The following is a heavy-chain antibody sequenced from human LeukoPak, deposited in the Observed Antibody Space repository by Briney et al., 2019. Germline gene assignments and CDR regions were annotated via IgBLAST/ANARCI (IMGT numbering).Heavy chain of an antibody. CDR3: ARDLWRAYYYDL. V-gene: IGHV4-4*02. Sequence: SSETLSLTCAVSGVSISSSNWWWWVREPPGKGLEGFGEIYHSGSTNYNPSLKSRVTIPVDKSKNQFSLKLSSVTAADTAVYYCARDLWRAYYYDLWGQGTLVTVSS. J-gene: IGHJ4*02. CDR1: GVSISSSNW. CDR2: IYHSGST. D-gene: IGHD3-22*01.